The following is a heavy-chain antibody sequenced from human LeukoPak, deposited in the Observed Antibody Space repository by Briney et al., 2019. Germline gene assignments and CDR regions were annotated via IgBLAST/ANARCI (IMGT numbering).Heavy chain of an antibody. CDR3: TRRDASDI. CDR2: IRSIANSYAT. V-gene: IGHV3-73*01. J-gene: IGHJ3*02. CDR1: GFTFSGSA. Sequence: GGSLRLSCAASGFTFSGSAMHWVRQASGKGLEWVGRIRSIANSYATAYAASVKGRFTISRDDSKNTAYLQMNSLKTEDTAVYYCTRRDASDIWGQGTMVTVSS.